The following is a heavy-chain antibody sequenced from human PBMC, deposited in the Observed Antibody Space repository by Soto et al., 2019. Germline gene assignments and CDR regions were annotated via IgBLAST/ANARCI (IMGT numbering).Heavy chain of an antibody. CDR1: GGSISRGGYY. CDR2: IYYSGNT. D-gene: IGHD1-26*01. CDR3: ARGRVGATTDYFDY. V-gene: IGHV4-31*03. J-gene: IGHJ4*02. Sequence: PSETLSLTCSVSGGSISRGGYYWSWIRQHPGRGLEWIGYIYYSGNTYYNPSLKSRVTIPVDTSKNQFSLKLSAVTAADTAVYYCARGRVGATTDYFDYWGQGTLVTVSS.